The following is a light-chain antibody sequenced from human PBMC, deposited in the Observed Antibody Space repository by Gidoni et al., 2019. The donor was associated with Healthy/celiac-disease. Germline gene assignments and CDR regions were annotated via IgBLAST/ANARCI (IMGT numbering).Light chain of an antibody. CDR2: DAS. CDR1: QDISNY. CDR3: KQYDNLPFT. J-gene: IGKJ3*01. V-gene: IGKV1-33*01. Sequence: DIQITHSPSSLSASVGDRVTITCQASQDISNYLNWYQQKPGKAPKLLIYDASNLETGVPARFSGSGSGTDFTLTISSLQPEDIATYYCKQYDNLPFTFGPGTKVDIK.